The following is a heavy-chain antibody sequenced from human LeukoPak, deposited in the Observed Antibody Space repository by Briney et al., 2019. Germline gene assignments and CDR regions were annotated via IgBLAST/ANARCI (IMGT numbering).Heavy chain of an antibody. V-gene: IGHV3-74*01. Sequence: PGGSLRLSCAASGLTFSSHWMHWVRQAPGKGLVWVSRITNDGSSTTYADSVKGRLTISRDNAKNMLYLQVNSLRAEDTAVYYCARAFFNVVVTARTPFDYWGQGTLVTVSS. CDR3: ARAFFNVVVTARTPFDY. CDR1: GLTFSSHW. CDR2: ITNDGSST. J-gene: IGHJ4*02. D-gene: IGHD2-21*02.